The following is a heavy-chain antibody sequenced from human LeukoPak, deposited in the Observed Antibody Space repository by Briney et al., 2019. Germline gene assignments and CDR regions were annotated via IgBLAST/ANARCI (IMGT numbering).Heavy chain of an antibody. V-gene: IGHV3-48*01. J-gene: IGHJ4*02. CDR1: GFTFSSYS. CDR2: ISSSSNTI. CDR3: APGYCSSTSCSHYFDY. Sequence: GGSLRLSCAASGFTFSSYSMNWVRQAPGKGPEWVSYISSSSNTIYYADSVKGRFTISGDNAKNSLYLQMNSLRAEDTAVYYCAPGYCSSTSCSHYFDYWGQGTLVTVSS. D-gene: IGHD2-2*01.